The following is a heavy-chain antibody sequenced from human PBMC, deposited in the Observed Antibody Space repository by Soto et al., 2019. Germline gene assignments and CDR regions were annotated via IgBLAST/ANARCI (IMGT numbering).Heavy chain of an antibody. D-gene: IGHD3-22*01. CDR1: GFSVSSYA. CDR3: ARDQNPVVVRPHFQH. CDR2: ISYDGSNK. Sequence: PGGSLGLGCSASGFSVSSYAVHGVRQAPGKGLEWVAVISYDGSNKYYADSVKGRFTISRDNSKNTLYLQMNSLRAEDTAVYYCARDQNPVVVRPHFQHWGQGTLVTVPQ. V-gene: IGHV3-30-3*01. J-gene: IGHJ1*01.